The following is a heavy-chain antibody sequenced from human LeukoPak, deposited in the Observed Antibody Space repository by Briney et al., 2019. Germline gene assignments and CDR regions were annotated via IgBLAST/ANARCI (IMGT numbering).Heavy chain of an antibody. J-gene: IGHJ3*02. D-gene: IGHD5-12*01. V-gene: IGHV4-34*01. CDR2: INHSGST. Sequence: PSETLSLTCAVYGGSFSGYYWSWIRQPPGKGLEWTGEINHSGSTNYNLSLKSRVTISVDTSKNQFSLKLSSVTAADTAVYYCARVRWLDIVATIDVLDDAFDIWGQGTMVTVSS. CDR1: GGSFSGYY. CDR3: ARVRWLDIVATIDVLDDAFDI.